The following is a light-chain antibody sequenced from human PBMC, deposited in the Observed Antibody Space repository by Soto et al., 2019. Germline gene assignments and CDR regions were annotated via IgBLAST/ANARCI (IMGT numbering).Light chain of an antibody. CDR2: RNN. CDR1: SSNIGSNY. J-gene: IGLJ3*02. V-gene: IGLV1-47*01. CDR3: AAWDDSLSGWV. Sequence: QSVLTQPPSASGTPGQRVTISCSGSSSNIGSNYVYWYQQLPGTAPKLLIYRNNQRPSGVPDRFSGSKSGTSASLVISGLRSEDEADYYCAAWDDSLSGWVFGGGTKVTVL.